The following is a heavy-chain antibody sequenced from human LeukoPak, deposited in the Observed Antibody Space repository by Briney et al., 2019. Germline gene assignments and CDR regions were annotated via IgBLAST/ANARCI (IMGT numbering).Heavy chain of an antibody. CDR3: ARDAVNSGYDILDY. Sequence: GGSLRLSCAASGFTFSNYWMTWVRQAPGKGLEWVATIKRDGGEKFYVDSVKGRFTVSRDNAKNSLYLQMNSLRAEDTAVYYCARDAVNSGYDILDYWGQGTLVTVSS. V-gene: IGHV3-7*03. J-gene: IGHJ4*02. CDR2: IKRDGGEK. CDR1: GFTFSNYW. D-gene: IGHD5-12*01.